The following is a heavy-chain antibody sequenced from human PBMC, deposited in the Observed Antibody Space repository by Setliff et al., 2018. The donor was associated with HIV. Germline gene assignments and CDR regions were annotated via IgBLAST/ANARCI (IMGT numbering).Heavy chain of an antibody. D-gene: IGHD6-25*01. Sequence: ASVKVSCKVSGYTLTELSMHWVRQGPGKGLQWMGSFDPEDGETVYAQKFQGRVTITRDISASTAYMELSSLGSEDTAVFYCARTPEGAAVFDYWGQGTLVTVSS. V-gene: IGHV1-24*01. J-gene: IGHJ4*02. CDR2: FDPEDGET. CDR3: ARTPEGAAVFDY. CDR1: GYTLTELS.